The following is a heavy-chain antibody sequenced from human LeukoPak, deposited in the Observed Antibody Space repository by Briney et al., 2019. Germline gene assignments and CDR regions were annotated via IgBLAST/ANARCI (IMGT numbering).Heavy chain of an antibody. J-gene: IGHJ3*02. CDR3: ARQSGSVRAFDI. CDR1: GGSISSGSYY. CDR2: IYTSGST. D-gene: IGHD2-15*01. V-gene: IGHV4-61*02. Sequence: SQTLSLTCTVSGGSISSGSYYWSWIRQPAGKGLEWIGRIYTSGSTNYNPSLKSRVTISVDTSKNQFSLKLSSVTAADTAVYYCARQSGSVRAFDIWGQGTMVTVSS.